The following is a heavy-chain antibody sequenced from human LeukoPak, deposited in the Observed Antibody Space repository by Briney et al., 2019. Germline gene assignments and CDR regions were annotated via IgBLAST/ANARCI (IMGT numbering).Heavy chain of an antibody. CDR1: GGSISSGGYY. CDR3: ARADSSGVGPLGY. D-gene: IGHD6-25*01. Sequence: SETLSLTCTVSGGSISSGGYYWSWIRQHPGKGLEWIGYIYYSGSTNYNPSLKSRVTISVDTSKNQFSLKLSSVTAADTAVYYCARADSSGVGPLGYWGQGSLVTVSS. CDR2: IYYSGST. J-gene: IGHJ4*02. V-gene: IGHV4-61*08.